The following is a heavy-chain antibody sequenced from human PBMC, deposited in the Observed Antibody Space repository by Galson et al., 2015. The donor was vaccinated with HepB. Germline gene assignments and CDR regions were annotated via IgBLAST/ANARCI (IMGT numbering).Heavy chain of an antibody. D-gene: IGHD3-10*01. J-gene: IGHJ1*01. Sequence: SLRLSCAASGFTFSSYAMHWVRQAPGKGLEWVAVISYDGSNKYYADSVKGRFTISRDNSKNTLYLQMNSLRAEDTAVYYCARDQYWMGRYFQHWGQGTLVTVSS. V-gene: IGHV3-30*04. CDR1: GFTFSSYA. CDR3: ARDQYWMGRYFQH. CDR2: ISYDGSNK.